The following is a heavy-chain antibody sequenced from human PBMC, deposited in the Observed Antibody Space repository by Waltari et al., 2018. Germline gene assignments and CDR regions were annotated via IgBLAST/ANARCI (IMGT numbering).Heavy chain of an antibody. CDR2: INHSGST. J-gene: IGHJ4*02. D-gene: IGHD2-2*01. CDR3: ARGGGTIVVVPAALNFDY. Sequence: QVQLQQWGAGLLKPSETLSLTCAVYGGSFSGYYWSWIRQPPGKGLEWIGEINHSGSTNYNPYLKSRVTISVDTSKNQFSLKLSSVTAADTAVYYCARGGGTIVVVPAALNFDYWGQGTLVTVSS. V-gene: IGHV4-34*01. CDR1: GGSFSGYY.